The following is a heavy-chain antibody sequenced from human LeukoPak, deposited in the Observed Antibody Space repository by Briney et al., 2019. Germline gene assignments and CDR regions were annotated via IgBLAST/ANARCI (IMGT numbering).Heavy chain of an antibody. V-gene: IGHV3-30*03. CDR3: ARAEDCSSTSCPRAFDI. D-gene: IGHD2-2*01. CDR1: GFTFSIYG. Sequence: PGRSLRLSCAASGFTFSIYGMHWVRQAPGKGLGWVAVILYDGSNKYYADSVKGRFTISRDNAKNTLYLQMNSLRAEDTAVYYCARAEDCSSTSCPRAFDIWGQGTMDTASS. CDR2: ILYDGSNK. J-gene: IGHJ3*02.